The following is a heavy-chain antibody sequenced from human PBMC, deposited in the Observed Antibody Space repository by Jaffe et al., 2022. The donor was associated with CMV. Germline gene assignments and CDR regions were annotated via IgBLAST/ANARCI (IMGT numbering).Heavy chain of an antibody. D-gene: IGHD2-21*01. J-gene: IGHJ4*02. CDR1: GYTFTSYA. Sequence: QVQLVQSGAEVKKPGASVKVSCKASGYTFTSYAMHWVRQAPGQRLEWMGWINAGNGNTKYSQKFQGRVTITRDTSASTAYMELSSLRSEDTAVYYCARGPYWTGGGFYFDYWGQGTLVTVSS. CDR2: INAGNGNT. CDR3: ARGPYWTGGGFYFDY. V-gene: IGHV1-3*01.